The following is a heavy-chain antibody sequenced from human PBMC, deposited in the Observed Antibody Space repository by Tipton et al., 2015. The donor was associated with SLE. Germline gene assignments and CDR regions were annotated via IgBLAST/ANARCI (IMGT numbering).Heavy chain of an antibody. D-gene: IGHD1-26*01. CDR1: GGSFSGYY. CDR2: IYDSGST. CDR3: ARDRLGGPFDD. J-gene: IGHJ4*02. V-gene: IGHV4-59*01. Sequence: LRLSCNVSGGSFSGYYWNWIRQPPGKGLEWIGYIYDSGSTNFNPSLKSRVIISEDTSKNQFSLKLRSVTAADSAIYYCARDRLGGPFDDWDRGTQVTVSS.